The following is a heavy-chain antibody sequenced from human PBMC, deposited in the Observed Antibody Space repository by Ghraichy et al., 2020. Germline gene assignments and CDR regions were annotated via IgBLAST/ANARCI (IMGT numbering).Heavy chain of an antibody. CDR2: INYSGST. Sequence: SQTLSLTCTVSGGSIRSSSYYWGWTRQPPGKGLEWIGSINYSGSTYYNPSLKSRVTISVDTSKNQFSLKLSSVTAADTAVYYCARYVGWYGEFDYWGQGTLVTVSS. CDR1: GGSIRSSSYY. V-gene: IGHV4-39*01. D-gene: IGHD3-10*01. J-gene: IGHJ4*02. CDR3: ARYVGWYGEFDY.